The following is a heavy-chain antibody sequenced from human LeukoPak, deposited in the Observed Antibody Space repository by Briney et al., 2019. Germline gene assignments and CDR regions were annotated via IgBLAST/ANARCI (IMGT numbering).Heavy chain of an antibody. Sequence: GGSLRLSCAASGFTFSSYSMNWVRQAPGKGLEWVSSISSSSSYIYYADSVKGRFTISRDNAKNSLYLQMNSLRAEDTAVYYCARGITQPCSGAKCVAGPRYFDYWGQGTLVTVSS. D-gene: IGHD2-15*01. CDR3: ARGITQPCSGAKCVAGPRYFDY. J-gene: IGHJ4*02. CDR2: ISSSSSYI. CDR1: GFTFSSYS. V-gene: IGHV3-21*01.